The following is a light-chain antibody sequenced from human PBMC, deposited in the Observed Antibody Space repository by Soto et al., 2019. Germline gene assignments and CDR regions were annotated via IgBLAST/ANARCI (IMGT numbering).Light chain of an antibody. CDR1: QSVSSSY. CDR3: QQYGSSPLT. Sequence: EIVLTQSPGTLSLSPGERATLSCRASQSVSSSYLAWYQQKPGQAPRLLIFGASNRANGIPDRFSGSGSGTDFTLTISRLEPEDFALFYCQQYGSSPLTFGLGTKVEIK. J-gene: IGKJ4*01. CDR2: GAS. V-gene: IGKV3-20*01.